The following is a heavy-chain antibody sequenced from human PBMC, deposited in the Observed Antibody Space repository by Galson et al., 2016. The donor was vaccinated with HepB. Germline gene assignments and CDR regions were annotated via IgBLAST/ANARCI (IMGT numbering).Heavy chain of an antibody. D-gene: IGHD3-10*02. Sequence: SLRLSCAASGFTFSNFAMHWVRQAPGKGLEYVSGINGNGDNTYYTDSLKGRFTISRDNSKKTLNLHMSGLRVEDTAIYYCVKEWESEAIFGDWFDPWGQGTLVTVSS. CDR1: GFTFSNFA. CDR3: VKEWESEAIFGDWFDP. CDR2: INGNGDNT. J-gene: IGHJ5*02. V-gene: IGHV3-64D*09.